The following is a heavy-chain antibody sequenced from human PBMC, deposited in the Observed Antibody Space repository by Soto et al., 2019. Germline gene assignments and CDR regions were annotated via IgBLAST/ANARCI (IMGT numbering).Heavy chain of an antibody. CDR2: INPGNGNT. CDR3: ARGGYFDSSNYLAY. J-gene: IGHJ4*02. D-gene: IGHD3-22*01. V-gene: IGHV1-3*01. CDR1: GYTFTSYG. Sequence: QVQLVQSGAEVKKPGASVKVSCKASGYTFTSYGIYWVRQAPGRGLEWMGWINPGNGNTKYSQQFQGRVIIDRDTSASTAYMELSSLRSEDTAAYYCARGGYFDSSNYLAYWGLGTLVTVSS.